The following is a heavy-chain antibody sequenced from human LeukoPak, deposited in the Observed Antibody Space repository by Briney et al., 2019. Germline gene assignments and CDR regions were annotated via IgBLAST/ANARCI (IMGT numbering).Heavy chain of an antibody. V-gene: IGHV3-30-3*02. D-gene: IGHD3-22*01. CDR2: ISYDGSNK. CDR3: AKYRHYSSGYYTGDYYYGMDV. CDR1: GFTFSSYA. Sequence: QTGGSLRLSCAASGFTFSSYAMHWVRQAPGKGLEWVAVISYDGSNKYYADSVKGRFTISRGNSKNTLYLQMNSLRAEDTAVYYCAKYRHYSSGYYTGDYYYGMDVWGQGTTVTVSS. J-gene: IGHJ6*02.